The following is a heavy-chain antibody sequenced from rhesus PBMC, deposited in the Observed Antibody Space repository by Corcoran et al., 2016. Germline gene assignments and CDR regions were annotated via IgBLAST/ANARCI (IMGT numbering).Heavy chain of an antibody. J-gene: IGHJ6*01. V-gene: IGHV3-119*01. CDR3: AKDLRGGSPRHILDS. CDR1: GFTFSSHW. D-gene: IGHD2-21*01. CDR2: ISSVGSSI. Sequence: EVQLVESGGGLVQPGGSLRLSCAASGFTFSSHWMYGVRQAPGKGLEWVSRISSVGSSITYADSVQGRFTISRENAKNSLYLQMNSLRLEDTAVYYCAKDLRGGSPRHILDSWGQGVVVTVSS.